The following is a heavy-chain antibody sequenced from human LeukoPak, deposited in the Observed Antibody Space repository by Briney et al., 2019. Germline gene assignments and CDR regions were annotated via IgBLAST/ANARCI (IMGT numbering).Heavy chain of an antibody. CDR3: ASFRGAIPDYYYYGMDV. D-gene: IGHD4/OR15-4a*01. Sequence: ASVKVSCKASGYTFTSYDINWVRQATGQGLEWMGWMNPNSGNTGYAQKFQGRVTMTRNTSISTAYMELSSLRSEDTAVYYCASFRGAIPDYYYYGMDVWGQGAKVTVSS. J-gene: IGHJ6*02. CDR1: GYTFTSYD. CDR2: MNPNSGNT. V-gene: IGHV1-8*01.